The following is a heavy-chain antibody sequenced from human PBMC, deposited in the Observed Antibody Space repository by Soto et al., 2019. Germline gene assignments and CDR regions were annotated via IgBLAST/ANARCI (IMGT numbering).Heavy chain of an antibody. CDR1: GGSIRSDDYC. Sequence: SETLSLTCTVSGGSIRSDDYCWSWIRQPPDKGPEWIGHIYTGGNTYSSPSFKSRITISVDTSETQFSLKLSSVTAADTAVYFCARGPSGDKVHYWGQGILVTVSS. CDR3: ARGPSGDKVHY. V-gene: IGHV4-30-4*01. J-gene: IGHJ4*02. CDR2: IYTGGNT. D-gene: IGHD7-27*01.